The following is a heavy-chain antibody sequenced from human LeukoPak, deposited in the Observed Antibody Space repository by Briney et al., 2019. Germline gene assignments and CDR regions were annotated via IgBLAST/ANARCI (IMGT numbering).Heavy chain of an antibody. CDR3: ARWGAAGLWFGELLAKDY. CDR2: ISAYNGNT. D-gene: IGHD3-10*01. J-gene: IGHJ4*02. V-gene: IGHV1-18*01. CDR1: GYTFTSYG. Sequence: GASVKVSCKASGYTFTSYGISWVRQAPGQGLEWMGWISAYNGNTNYAQKLQGRVTMTTDTSTSTAYMELRSLRSDDTAVYYCARWGAAGLWFGELLAKDYWGQGTLVTVSS.